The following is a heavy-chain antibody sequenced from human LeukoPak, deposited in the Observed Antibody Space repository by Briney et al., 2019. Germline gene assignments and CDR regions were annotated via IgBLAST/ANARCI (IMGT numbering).Heavy chain of an antibody. D-gene: IGHD1-7*01. CDR3: ARGGTGATRDDTFDI. CDR1: GFTFSRYS. V-gene: IGHV3-21*01. CDR2: ISSSSGHI. J-gene: IGHJ3*02. Sequence: PGGSLRLSCTASGFTFSRYSMNWVRQAPGKGLEWVSSISSSSGHIFYADSVKGRFTISRDNAKNSLYPQMNSLRAEDTAVYYCARGGTGATRDDTFDIWGQGAMVTVSS.